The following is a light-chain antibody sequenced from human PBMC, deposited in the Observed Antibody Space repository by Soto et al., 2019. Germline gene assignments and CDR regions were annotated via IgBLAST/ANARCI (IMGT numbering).Light chain of an antibody. CDR1: ISYVGGYNY. CDR3: SSYAGSNNFYV. V-gene: IGLV2-8*01. J-gene: IGLJ1*01. CDR2: DFT. Sequence: QSALAHPPSASRSPGQSFTISFTGTISYVGGYNYVSCYQQHPVKAPKLMIYDFTRRPSVVPDRFSGSKSGNTPSLTVSGLQADDEADYYCSSYAGSNNFYVFGTGTKVTVL.